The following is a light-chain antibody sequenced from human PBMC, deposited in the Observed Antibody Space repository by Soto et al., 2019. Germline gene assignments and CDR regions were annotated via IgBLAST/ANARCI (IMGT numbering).Light chain of an antibody. CDR1: SSDVGGYNY. J-gene: IGLJ1*01. CDR3: SSYTSSRAYV. Sequence: QSVLAQPASVSWSPGQSITISCTGTSSDVGGYNYVSWYQQQSGKAPKLMIHEVSNRPSGVSNRFSGSKSGNTASLTISGLQAEDEADYYCSSYTSSRAYVFGIGTKVT. V-gene: IGLV2-14*01. CDR2: EVS.